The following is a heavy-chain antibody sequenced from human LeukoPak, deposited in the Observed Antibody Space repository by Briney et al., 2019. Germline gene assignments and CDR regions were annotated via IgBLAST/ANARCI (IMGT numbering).Heavy chain of an antibody. D-gene: IGHD4-17*01. V-gene: IGHV3-11*01. Sequence: GGSLRLSCAASGFTFSDYYMSWIRQAPGKGLEWVSYISSSGSTIYYADSVKGRFTISRDNAKNSLYLQMNSLRAEDTAVYYCARLLTTVTVNYYYYGMDVWGQGTTVTVSS. CDR3: ARLLTTVTVNYYYYGMDV. CDR2: ISSSGSTI. J-gene: IGHJ6*02. CDR1: GFTFSDYY.